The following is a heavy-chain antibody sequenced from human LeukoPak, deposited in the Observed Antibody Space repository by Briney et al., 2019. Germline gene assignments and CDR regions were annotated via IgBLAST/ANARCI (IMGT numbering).Heavy chain of an antibody. V-gene: IGHV1-2*02. CDR3: ASGALYYYDSSGYEKDAFDI. Sequence: ASVKVPCKASGYTFTSYGISWVRQAPGQGLEWMGWINPNSGGTNYAQKFQGRVTMTRDTSISTAYMELSRLRSDDTAVYYCASGALYYYDSSGYEKDAFDIWGQGTMVTVSS. CDR2: INPNSGGT. D-gene: IGHD3-22*01. CDR1: GYTFTSYG. J-gene: IGHJ3*02.